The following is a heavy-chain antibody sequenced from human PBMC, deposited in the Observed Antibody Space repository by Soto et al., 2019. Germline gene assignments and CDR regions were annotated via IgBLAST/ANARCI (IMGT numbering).Heavy chain of an antibody. CDR3: ARDNMNLDPYTQDSFDI. CDR1: GYTFTSYG. CDR2: ISAYNGNT. J-gene: IGHJ3*02. Sequence: QVQLVQSGAEVKKPGASVKVSCKASGYTFTSYGISWVRQAPGQGLEWMGWISAYNGNTNYAQKLQGRVTMTTDTSTSTDDMELRSLRSDDTAVYYCARDNMNLDPYTQDSFDIWGQGTMVTVAS. V-gene: IGHV1-18*01. D-gene: IGHD2-2*02.